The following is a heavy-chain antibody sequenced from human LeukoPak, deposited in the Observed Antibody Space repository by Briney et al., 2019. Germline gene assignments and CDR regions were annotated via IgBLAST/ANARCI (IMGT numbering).Heavy chain of an antibody. CDR2: ISGSGGST. J-gene: IGHJ4*02. CDR3: AKDLLGVLWFGELPLL. CDR1: GFTFSGYV. V-gene: IGHV3-23*01. Sequence: GGSLRLSCAASGFTFSGYVMTWVRQPPGKGLQWVADISGSGGSTYYADSVKGRFSISRDNSKNTLYLQLDSLRAEDTAVYYCAKDLLGVLWFGELPLLGGQGTLVTVSS. D-gene: IGHD3-10*01.